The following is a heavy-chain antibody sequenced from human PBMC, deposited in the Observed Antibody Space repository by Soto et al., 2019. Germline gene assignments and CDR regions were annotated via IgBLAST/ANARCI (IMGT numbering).Heavy chain of an antibody. CDR3: TTFADYDGFDH. J-gene: IGHJ4*02. Sequence: EVQLVESGGGLVKPGGSLTLSCAASGFAFIDAWMNWVRQAPGKGLEWVGRIKDKTVGGTTDYAAPVKGRFTISRDDSKNTVYLQLNSLKTEDTAVYYCTTFADYDGFDHWGQGTLLTVSS. V-gene: IGHV3-15*07. CDR2: IKDKTVGGTT. CDR1: GFAFIDAW. D-gene: IGHD3-3*01.